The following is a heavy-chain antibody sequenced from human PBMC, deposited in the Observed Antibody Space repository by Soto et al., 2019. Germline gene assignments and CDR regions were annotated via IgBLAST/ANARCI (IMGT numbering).Heavy chain of an antibody. CDR3: AKRDLAY. CDR1: GFTFRSYA. Sequence: GSLRLSCAASGFTFRSYAMSWVRQAPGKGLEWVTTISDSGGSASYADSVKGRLTISRDNSMNTLYLQMNSLTVEDTAIYFCAKRDLAYWGQGTLVTVSS. CDR2: ISDSGGSA. J-gene: IGHJ4*02. V-gene: IGHV3-23*01.